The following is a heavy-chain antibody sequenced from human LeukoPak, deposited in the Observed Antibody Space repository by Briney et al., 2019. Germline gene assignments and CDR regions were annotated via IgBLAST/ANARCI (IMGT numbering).Heavy chain of an antibody. CDR2: INHSGST. Sequence: SETLSLTCAVYGGSFSGYYWSWIRQPPGEGLEWIGEINHSGSTNYNPSPKSRVTISVDTSKNQFSLKLSSVTAADTAVYYCARARPYLPDYYDSSGYYNYWGQGTLVTVSS. D-gene: IGHD3-22*01. CDR3: ARARPYLPDYYDSSGYYNY. V-gene: IGHV4-34*01. J-gene: IGHJ4*02. CDR1: GGSFSGYY.